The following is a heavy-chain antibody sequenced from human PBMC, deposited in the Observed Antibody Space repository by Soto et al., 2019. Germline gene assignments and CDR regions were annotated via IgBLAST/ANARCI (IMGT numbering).Heavy chain of an antibody. Sequence: QVQLVQSGAEVKKPGASVKVSCKASGYTFTSYAMHWVRQAPGQRLEWMGWINAGNGNTKYSQKFQGRVTITRDTSASTSYMELSSLRSADTAVYSCARDPGYSYGYNWGQGTLVTVSS. J-gene: IGHJ4*02. CDR2: INAGNGNT. CDR1: GYTFTSYA. V-gene: IGHV1-3*01. D-gene: IGHD5-18*01. CDR3: ARDPGYSYGYN.